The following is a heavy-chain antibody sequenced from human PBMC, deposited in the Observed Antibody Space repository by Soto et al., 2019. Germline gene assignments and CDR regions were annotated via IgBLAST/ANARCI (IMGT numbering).Heavy chain of an antibody. CDR2: IKQDGSEK. D-gene: IGHD3-3*01. J-gene: IGHJ6*03. CDR1: GFTFSSYW. CDR3: ARDLNWSGYYMAVYYYYYMDV. V-gene: IGHV3-7*01. Sequence: PGGSLRLSCAASGFTFSSYWMSWVRQAPGKGLEWVANIKQDGSEKYYVDSVKGRFTISRDNAKNSLYLQMNSLRAEDTAVYYCARDLNWSGYYMAVYYYYYMDVWGKGTTVTVSS.